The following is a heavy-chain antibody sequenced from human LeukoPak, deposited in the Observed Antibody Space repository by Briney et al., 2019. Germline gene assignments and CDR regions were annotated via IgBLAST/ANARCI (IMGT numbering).Heavy chain of an antibody. CDR3: ARDVDGLGIDY. Sequence: PSETLSLTCTVSGVSISSSYWTWIRQPPGKGLEWIGYIFYSGSTNYNPSLKSRGTISVDTSRNQFSLKPTSVTAADTAIYYCARDVDGLGIDYWGQGALVTVSS. V-gene: IGHV4-59*01. CDR2: IFYSGST. J-gene: IGHJ4*02. CDR1: GVSISSSY. D-gene: IGHD3/OR15-3a*01.